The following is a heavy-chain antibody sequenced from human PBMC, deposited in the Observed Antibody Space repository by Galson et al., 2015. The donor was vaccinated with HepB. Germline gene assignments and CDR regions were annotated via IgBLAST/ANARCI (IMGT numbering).Heavy chain of an antibody. CDR3: AREQGYGNYRTSDY. CDR2: ITYDGATK. CDR1: GFTFNAHG. J-gene: IGHJ4*02. D-gene: IGHD4-11*01. Sequence: SLRLSCAVSGFTFNAHGMHWVRQAPGQGLDWVGVITYDGATKAYADYAKGRFAISRDTSTNILYLEMNNLRAEDTAMYYCAREQGYGNYRTSDYWGQGTLVTVSS. V-gene: IGHV3-33*05.